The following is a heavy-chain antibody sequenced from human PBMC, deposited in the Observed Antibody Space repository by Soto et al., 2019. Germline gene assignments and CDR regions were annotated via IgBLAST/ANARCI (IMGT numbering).Heavy chain of an antibody. V-gene: IGHV1-2*04. D-gene: IGHD2-8*01. CDR2: INPNSGGT. CDR3: ARDYGCTNSVCYYGMDV. Sequence: ASVKVSCKASGHTFTGYYMHWVRQAPGQGLEWMGWINPNSGGTNYAQKFQGWVTMTRDTSISTAYMELSRLRSDDTAVYYCARDYGCTNSVCYYGMDVWGQGTTVTVSS. J-gene: IGHJ6*02. CDR1: GHTFTGYY.